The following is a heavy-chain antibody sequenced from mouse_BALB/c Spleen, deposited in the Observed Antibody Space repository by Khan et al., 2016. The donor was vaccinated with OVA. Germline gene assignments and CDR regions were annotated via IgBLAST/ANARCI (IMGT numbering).Heavy chain of an antibody. CDR2: IAPANGNV. J-gene: IGHJ1*01. CDR1: GFNIRDNY. Sequence: EVQLQESGAELVKPGASVKLSCTASGFNIRDNYIHWVKQRLEQGLEWIGRIAPANGNVKYDPKLQGQATITADTSSNTAYLQVSVLSSAVSAVYNCSYPCDDTRYVDVWGAGTTLTVSS. D-gene: IGHD2-3*01. CDR3: SYPCDDTRYVDV. V-gene: IGHV14-3*02.